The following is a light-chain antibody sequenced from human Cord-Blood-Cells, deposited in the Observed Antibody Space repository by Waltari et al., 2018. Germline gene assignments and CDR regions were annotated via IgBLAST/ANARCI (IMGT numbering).Light chain of an antibody. CDR3: MQSIQLPRT. J-gene: IGKJ4*01. CDR1: QSLLHSDGNTD. V-gene: IGKV2D-29*01. CDR2: EVS. Sequence: DIVMTQTTLSLCVTPGQPACISCKSSQSLLHSDGNTDLYWYLQTPGQPPQPLKYEVSNRFSGVPGRFSGSVSGTDFALKISRVEAEYVWVYYFMQSIQLPRTFGGGTKVEIK.